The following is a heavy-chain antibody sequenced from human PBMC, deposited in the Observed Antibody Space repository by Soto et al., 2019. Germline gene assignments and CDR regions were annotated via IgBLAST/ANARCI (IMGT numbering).Heavy chain of an antibody. Sequence: VKIACTASGYTVSISEVNGVLKATGQGLEWMGGMIPIFGTANYAQKFKGGVTMTKDTSTSTVYMELNSLTSEDTAVYYCARDQSWHDLVWWFDPWGQGTLVTVSS. J-gene: IGHJ5*02. V-gene: IGHV1-69*13. CDR1: GYTVSISE. D-gene: IGHD1-1*01. CDR2: MIPIFGTA. CDR3: ARDQSWHDLVWWFDP.